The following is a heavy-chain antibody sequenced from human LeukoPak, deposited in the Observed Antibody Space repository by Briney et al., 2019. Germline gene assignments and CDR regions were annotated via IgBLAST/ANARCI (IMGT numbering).Heavy chain of an antibody. CDR1: GFTFSSYS. CDR3: ARDGSSSKDYYYYYMDV. Sequence: PGGSLRLSCAASGFTFSSYSMNWVRQAPGKGLEWVSYISSSSTIYYADSVKGRFTISRDNAKNSLYLQMNSLRAEDTAVYYCARDGSSSKDYYYYYMDVWCKGTTVTVSS. CDR2: ISSSSTI. V-gene: IGHV3-48*01. J-gene: IGHJ6*03. D-gene: IGHD6-6*01.